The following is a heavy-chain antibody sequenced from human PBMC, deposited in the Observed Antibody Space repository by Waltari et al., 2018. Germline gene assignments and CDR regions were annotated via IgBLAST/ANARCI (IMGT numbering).Heavy chain of an antibody. CDR3: VRGTSTPGIDY. CDR2: VNQDGSEK. V-gene: IGHV3-7*01. CDR1: GFAFSSYW. D-gene: IGHD1-7*01. Sequence: EVQLVESGGGLVLPGGSLRRSCAVFGFAFSSYWMNWVRQIPGKGLEWVANVNQDGSEKYYVDSVKGRFTISRDDAKNSLYLQMNSLRADDTAIYYCVRGTSTPGIDYWGQGTLVTVSS. J-gene: IGHJ4*02.